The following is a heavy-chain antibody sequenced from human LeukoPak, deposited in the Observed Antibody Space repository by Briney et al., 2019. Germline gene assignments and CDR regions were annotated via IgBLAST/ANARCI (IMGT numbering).Heavy chain of an antibody. J-gene: IGHJ4*02. V-gene: IGHV3-7*02. CDR1: GFTFSAYW. D-gene: IGHD3-3*01. Sequence: PGGSLRLSCAASGFTFSAYWMSWVRQAPGKGLEWVANINQDGSEKYYVDSVKGRFTLSRDNTKNSLYLQMNSLRAEDTAVYYCARVRPTIFGVIIEPYFDYWGQGTLVTVSS. CDR3: ARVRPTIFGVIIEPYFDY. CDR2: INQDGSEK.